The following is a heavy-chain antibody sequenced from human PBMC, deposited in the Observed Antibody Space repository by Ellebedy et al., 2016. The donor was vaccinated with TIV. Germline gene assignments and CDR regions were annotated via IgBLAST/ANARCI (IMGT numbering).Heavy chain of an antibody. CDR3: ATDRFNWYFDL. J-gene: IGHJ2*01. V-gene: IGHV3-7*01. CDR1: GFTFSNYW. D-gene: IGHD3-16*01. Sequence: GGSLRLXXVASGFTFSNYWMHWVRQAPGKGLDWVANIKEDGSAIYYVDSVKGRFTISRDNAKNSLYLQMNSLRTEDTAVYYCATDRFNWYFDLWGRGTLVTVSS. CDR2: IKEDGSAI.